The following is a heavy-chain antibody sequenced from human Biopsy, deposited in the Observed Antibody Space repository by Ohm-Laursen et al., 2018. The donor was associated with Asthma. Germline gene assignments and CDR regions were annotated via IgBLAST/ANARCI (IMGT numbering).Heavy chain of an antibody. CDR1: GYPFIGYH. CDR3: ARGQKSAGDRWFDP. D-gene: IGHD6-13*01. CDR2: INPNSGAT. Sequence: SVKVSCKASGYPFIGYHIHWMRQAPGQGLEWMGRINPNSGATNYAQKFQGRVTMTRDTSISTAYMEVSGLRSDDTAVYYCARGQKSAGDRWFDPWGQGTLVTVSS. J-gene: IGHJ5*02. V-gene: IGHV1-2*06.